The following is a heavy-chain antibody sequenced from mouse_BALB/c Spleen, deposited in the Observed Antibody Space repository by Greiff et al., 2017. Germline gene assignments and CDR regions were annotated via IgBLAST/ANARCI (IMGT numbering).Heavy chain of an antibody. CDR1: GYTFTNYW. CDR2: IYPGGGYT. V-gene: IGHV1-63*02. D-gene: IGHD2-1*01. J-gene: IGHJ2*01. Sequence: QVQLKESGAELVRPGTSVKMSCKAAGYTFTNYWIGWVKQRPGHGLEWIGDIYPGGGYTNYNEKFKGKATLTADTSSSTAYMQLSSLTSEDSAIYDCSRERNYGNDFDYWGQGTTLTVSS. CDR3: SRERNYGNDFDY.